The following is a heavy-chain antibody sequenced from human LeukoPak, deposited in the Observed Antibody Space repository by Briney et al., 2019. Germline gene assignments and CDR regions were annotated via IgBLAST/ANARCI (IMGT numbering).Heavy chain of an antibody. Sequence: ASVKVSCKASGYTFTGYYMHWVRQAPGQGLEWMGWINPNSGGTNYAQKFQGRVTMTRDTSISTAYMELSRLRSDDTAVYYCARDGITMVRGVIPSNNWFDPWGQGTLVTVSS. J-gene: IGHJ5*02. V-gene: IGHV1-2*02. CDR1: GYTFTGYY. CDR2: INPNSGGT. D-gene: IGHD3-10*01. CDR3: ARDGITMVRGVIPSNNWFDP.